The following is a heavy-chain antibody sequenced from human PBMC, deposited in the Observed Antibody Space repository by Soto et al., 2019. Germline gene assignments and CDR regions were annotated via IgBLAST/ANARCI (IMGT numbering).Heavy chain of an antibody. CDR3: AKVRLGYVAGLYDP. CDR1: GFTFSSYA. J-gene: IGHJ5*02. D-gene: IGHD6-13*01. V-gene: IGHV3-23*01. Sequence: GGSLRLSCAASGFTFSSYAMSWLRQAPGKGPEWVSCIGGSDGSTYYADSVKGRFTISRDNSKNTLHLQMNTLRAEDTAVYYCAKVRLGYVAGLYDPWGQGTLVTVSS. CDR2: IGGSDGST.